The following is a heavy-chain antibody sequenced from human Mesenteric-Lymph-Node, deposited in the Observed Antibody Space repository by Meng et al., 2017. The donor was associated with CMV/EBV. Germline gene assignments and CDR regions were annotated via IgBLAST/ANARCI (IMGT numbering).Heavy chain of an antibody. CDR2: IYSAGSGGST. J-gene: IGHJ4*02. D-gene: IGHD4-17*01. V-gene: IGHV3-23*03. Sequence: GGSLRLSCATSGFTFSYYAMNWVRQAPGKGLEWVSLIYSAGSGGSTHYADSVKGRFTISRDDSKNTVYLQMNSLRAEDTAVYYCAKDLRDYGNDQWGQGTLVTVSS. CDR3: AKDLRDYGNDQ. CDR1: GFTFSYYA.